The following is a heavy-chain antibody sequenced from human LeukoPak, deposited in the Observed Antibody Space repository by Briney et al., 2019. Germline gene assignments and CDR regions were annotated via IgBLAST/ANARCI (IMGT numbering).Heavy chain of an antibody. CDR3: ARSGDLVGWFDP. V-gene: IGHV1-69*13. J-gene: IGHJ5*02. Sequence: GASVKVSCKASGGTFSSYAISWVRQAPGQGLEWMGGIIPIFGTANYAQKFQGRVTITADESTSTAYMELSSLGSEDTAVYYCARSGDLVGWFDPWGQGTLVTVSS. CDR2: IIPIFGTA. D-gene: IGHD4-17*01. CDR1: GGTFSSYA.